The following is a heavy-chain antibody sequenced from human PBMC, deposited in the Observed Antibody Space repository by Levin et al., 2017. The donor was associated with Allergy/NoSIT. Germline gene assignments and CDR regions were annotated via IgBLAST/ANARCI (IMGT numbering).Heavy chain of an antibody. V-gene: IGHV3-9*01. J-gene: IGHJ4*02. CDR3: AKDSSSWHPRPYYFDY. Sequence: LSLTCAASGFTFDDYAMHWVRQAPGKGLEWVSGISWNSGSIGYADSVKGRFTISRDNAKNSLYLQMNSLRAEDTALYYCAKDSSSWHPRPYYFDYWGQGTLVTVSS. D-gene: IGHD6-13*01. CDR2: ISWNSGSI. CDR1: GFTFDDYA.